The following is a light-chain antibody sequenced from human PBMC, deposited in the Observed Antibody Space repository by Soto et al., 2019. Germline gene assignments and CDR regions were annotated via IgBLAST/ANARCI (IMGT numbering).Light chain of an antibody. CDR2: GAS. J-gene: IGKJ3*01. V-gene: IGKV3-20*01. CDR3: QQYSSSRLFT. CDR1: QSVSSSY. Sequence: EIVLTQSPGTLSLSPGERATLSCRASQSVSSSYLAWYQQKPGQAPRLLIFGASSRATGIPDRFSGSGSGTDFTLTISRLEPEDFAVYYCQQYSSSRLFTFGPGTKVDIK.